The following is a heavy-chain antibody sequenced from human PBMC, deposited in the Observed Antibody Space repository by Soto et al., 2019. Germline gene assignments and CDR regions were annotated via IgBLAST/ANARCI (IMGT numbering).Heavy chain of an antibody. Sequence: PWGAFRLAFASSGFTFTDYAVSWVRQAPGKGLEWVATISGIGGSTYLADSVKGRLSISRDNSKNTVSLLMNSLRAEDTAVYFCARGSSGYISSWYYFDYWGRGTLVTVSS. CDR2: ISGIGGST. CDR3: ARGSSGYISSWYYFDY. D-gene: IGHD6-13*01. V-gene: IGHV3-23*01. J-gene: IGHJ4*02. CDR1: GFTFTDYA.